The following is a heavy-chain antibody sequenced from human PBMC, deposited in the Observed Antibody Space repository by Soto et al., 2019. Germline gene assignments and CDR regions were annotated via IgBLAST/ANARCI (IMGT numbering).Heavy chain of an antibody. CDR2: INPDSGAT. J-gene: IGHJ4*02. V-gene: IGHV1-2*02. CDR1: GYSFTGYY. D-gene: IGHD2-8*02. CDR3: ARGDYGTGGYPFPYFDY. Sequence: HEHLVQAGAEVKRPGASLKVSCKASGYSFTGYYIHWVRQAPGQGLEWMGWINPDSGATNYAHNFQGRVTLTSDTSISTASMDLTSLTSDDTAVYYCARGDYGTGGYPFPYFDYWGQGTLAIVSS.